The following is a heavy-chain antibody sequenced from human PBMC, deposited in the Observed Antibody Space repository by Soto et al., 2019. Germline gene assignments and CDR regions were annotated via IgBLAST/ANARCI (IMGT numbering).Heavy chain of an antibody. Sequence: SVKVSCKASGDMFDTYTITWMRQAPGRGLEWVGGIIPRSAKSNYAQKFEGRVTITADESTSTAYMELSSLRSEDTAVYYCARDFSMVVVAPGYWGQGTLVTVSS. CDR3: ARDFSMVVVAPGY. V-gene: IGHV1-69*13. CDR1: GDMFDTYT. D-gene: IGHD3-22*01. CDR2: IIPRSAKS. J-gene: IGHJ4*02.